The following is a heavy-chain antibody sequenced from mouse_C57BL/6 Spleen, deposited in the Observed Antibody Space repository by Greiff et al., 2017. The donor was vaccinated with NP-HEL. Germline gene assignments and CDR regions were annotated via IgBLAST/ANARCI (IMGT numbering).Heavy chain of an antibody. D-gene: IGHD2-3*01. Sequence: VQVVESGAELVKPGASVKISCKASGYAFSSYWMNWVKQRPGKGLEWIGQIYPGDGDTNYNGKFKGKATLTADKSSSTAYMQLSSLTSEDSAVYFCAREQIYDGYPHWYFDVWGTGTTVTVSS. J-gene: IGHJ1*03. CDR2: IYPGDGDT. V-gene: IGHV1-80*01. CDR3: AREQIYDGYPHWYFDV. CDR1: GYAFSSYW.